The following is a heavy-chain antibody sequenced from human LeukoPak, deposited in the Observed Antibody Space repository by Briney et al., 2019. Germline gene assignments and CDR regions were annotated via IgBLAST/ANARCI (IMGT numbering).Heavy chain of an antibody. D-gene: IGHD1-26*01. Sequence: GGSLTLSCAASGFTFSSYWMSWVREARGKGLEWVDNIKQDGSEKYYVDSVKGRFTISRDNAKNSLYLQMNSLRAEDTAVYYCARGATTDYWGQGTLVTDSS. J-gene: IGHJ4*02. CDR2: IKQDGSEK. CDR3: ARGATTDY. CDR1: GFTFSSYW. V-gene: IGHV3-7*04.